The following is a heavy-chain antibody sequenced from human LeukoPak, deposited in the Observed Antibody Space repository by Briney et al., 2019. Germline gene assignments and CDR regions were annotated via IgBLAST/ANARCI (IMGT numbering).Heavy chain of an antibody. CDR1: GYTFTSYD. J-gene: IGHJ1*01. CDR3: AREDILTGYYRAEYFQH. CDR2: ISAYNGNT. D-gene: IGHD3-9*01. Sequence: ASVKVSCKASGYTFTSYDINWVRQATGQGLEWMGWISAYNGNTNYAQKLQGRVTMTTDTSTSTAYMELRSLRSDDTAVYYCAREDILTGYYRAEYFQHWGQGTLVTVSS. V-gene: IGHV1-18*01.